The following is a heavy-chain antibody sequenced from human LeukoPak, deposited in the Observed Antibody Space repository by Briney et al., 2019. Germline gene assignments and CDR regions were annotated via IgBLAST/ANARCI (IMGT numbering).Heavy chain of an antibody. Sequence: SQTLSLTCTVSGGSISSGSYYWSWIRQPAGKGLEWIGRIYTSGSTNYNPSLKSRVTLSVDTSKNQFSLKLSSVTAADTAVYYCARERLYGGNSRFDYWGQGTLVTVSS. J-gene: IGHJ4*02. D-gene: IGHD4-23*01. CDR2: IYTSGST. CDR1: GGSISSGSYY. V-gene: IGHV4-61*02. CDR3: ARERLYGGNSRFDY.